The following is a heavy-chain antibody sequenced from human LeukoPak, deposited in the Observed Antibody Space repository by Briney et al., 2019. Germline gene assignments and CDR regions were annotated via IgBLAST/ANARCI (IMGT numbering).Heavy chain of an antibody. CDR1: GYTFTGYY. CDR2: INPNSGGT. Sequence: ASVKVSCKASGYTFTGYYIHWVRQAPGQGLEWMGWINPNSGGTNYAQKFQGRVTMTRDTSISTAYMELSRLRSDDTTVYYCARDSNSYFAYWGQGTLVTVYS. CDR3: ARDSNSYFAY. V-gene: IGHV1-2*02. J-gene: IGHJ4*02. D-gene: IGHD1-1*01.